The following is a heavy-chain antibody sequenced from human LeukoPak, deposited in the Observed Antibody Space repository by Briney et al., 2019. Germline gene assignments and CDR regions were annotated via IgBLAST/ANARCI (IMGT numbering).Heavy chain of an antibody. CDR1: GYTFTGFY. CDR2: INTNSGGT. D-gene: IGHD4-17*01. J-gene: IGHJ4*02. V-gene: IGHV1-2*02. Sequence: VKVSCKASGYTFTGFYMHWVRQAPGQGLEWMGWINTNSGGTNYAQKFQGRVTMTRDTSISTAYMELSRLRSDDTAVYYCARDRVRTTALIDYWGQGTLVTVSS. CDR3: ARDRVRTTALIDY.